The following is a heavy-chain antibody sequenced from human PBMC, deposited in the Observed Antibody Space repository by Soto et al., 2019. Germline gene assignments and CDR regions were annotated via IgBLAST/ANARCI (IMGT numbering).Heavy chain of an antibody. V-gene: IGHV1-2*02. D-gene: IGHD2-2*01. Sequence: GGSVEVSCEASGSTLTSNYLRWLRQAPIQAPESTGWINPNSGGTNYAQKFQGRVTMTRDTSISTAYMELSRLRSDDTAVYYCASPAPYCSSTSCSTTRSYYYYGMDVWGQGPTVPGSS. J-gene: IGHJ6*02. CDR1: GSTLTSNY. CDR3: ASPAPYCSSTSCSTTRSYYYYGMDV. CDR2: INPNSGGT.